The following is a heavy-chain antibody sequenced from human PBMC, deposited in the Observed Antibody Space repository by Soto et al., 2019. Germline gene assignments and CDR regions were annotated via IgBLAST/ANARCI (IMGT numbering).Heavy chain of an antibody. V-gene: IGHV3-7*01. J-gene: IGHJ1*01. D-gene: IGHD4-17*01. CDR1: GFTFSSYW. Sequence: GGSLRLSCAASGFTFSSYWMSWVRQAPGKGLEWVANIKQDGSEKYYVDSVKGRFTISRDNAKNSLYLQMNSLRAEDTAVYYCAISSPLDYGDYGSGYFQHWGQGTLVTVSS. CDR3: AISSPLDYGDYGSGYFQH. CDR2: IKQDGSEK.